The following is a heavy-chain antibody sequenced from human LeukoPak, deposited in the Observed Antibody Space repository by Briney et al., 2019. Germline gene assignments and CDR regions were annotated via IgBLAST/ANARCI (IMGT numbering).Heavy chain of an antibody. CDR1: GFMFSTYW. J-gene: IGHJ3*02. CDR3: ARDDSRGAFDI. V-gene: IGHV3-7*01. D-gene: IGHD6-13*01. Sequence: GGSLRLSCAASGFMFSTYWMSWVRQAPGKGLEWVANIKQDGSEKNYVDSVKGRFTISRDNANKSLYLQMNSLRVEDTAVYFCARDDSRGAFDIWGQGTMVTVSS. CDR2: IKQDGSEK.